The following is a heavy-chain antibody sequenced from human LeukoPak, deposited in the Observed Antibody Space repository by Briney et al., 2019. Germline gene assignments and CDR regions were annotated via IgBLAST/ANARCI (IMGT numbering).Heavy chain of an antibody. Sequence: SETLSLTCSVSGGSISGYYWSWIRQSAGKGLEWIGRIYTSGTTNYNPSLKSRVTMSVDTSKNQFSLRLTSVTAADTALYYCATGSRPESPSLHYINGLGKGTTVTVSS. CDR3: ATGSRPESPSLHYING. D-gene: IGHD1-26*01. J-gene: IGHJ6*03. CDR2: IYTSGTT. V-gene: IGHV4-4*07. CDR1: GGSISGYY.